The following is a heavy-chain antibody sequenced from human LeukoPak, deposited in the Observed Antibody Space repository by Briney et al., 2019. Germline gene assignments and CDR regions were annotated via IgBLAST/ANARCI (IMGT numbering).Heavy chain of an antibody. CDR1: EFTFSRYW. CDR3: ARDVYSSSSLDY. D-gene: IGHD6-6*01. Sequence: GGSLRLSCAASEFTFSRYWMSWVRQAPGKGLERVANIKQDGSEKYYVDSVKGRFTISRDNAKNSLYLQMNSLRVEDTAVYHCARDVYSSSSLDYWGQGILVTVSS. CDR2: IKQDGSEK. J-gene: IGHJ4*02. V-gene: IGHV3-7*05.